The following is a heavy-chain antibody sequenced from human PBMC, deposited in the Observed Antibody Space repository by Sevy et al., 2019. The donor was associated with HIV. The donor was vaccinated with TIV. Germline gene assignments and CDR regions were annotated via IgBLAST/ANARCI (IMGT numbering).Heavy chain of an antibody. V-gene: IGHV4-4*07. CDR3: ARDGYSSSWYDKFMLGGAIDI. Sequence: SETLSLTCTVSGGSISSYYWSWIRQPAGKGLEWIGRIYTSGSTNCNPSLKSRVTMSVDTSKNQFSLKLSSVTAADTAVYYCARDGYSSSWYDKFMLGGAIDIWGQGTMVTVSS. CDR2: IYTSGST. D-gene: IGHD6-13*01. J-gene: IGHJ3*02. CDR1: GGSISSYY.